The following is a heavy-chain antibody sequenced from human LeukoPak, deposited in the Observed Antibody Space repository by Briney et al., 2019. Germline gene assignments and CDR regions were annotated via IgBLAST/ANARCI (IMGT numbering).Heavy chain of an antibody. V-gene: IGHV1-2*02. Sequence: ASVKVSCKSSGYTFTGYYMHWVRQAPGQGLEWMGWINPNSGGTNYAQKFQGRVTMTRDTPISTAYMEMSRLRSDDTAVYYCARDVTIFGVVIQNWGQGTLVTISS. CDR1: GYTFTGYY. D-gene: IGHD3-3*01. J-gene: IGHJ4*02. CDR3: ARDVTIFGVVIQN. CDR2: INPNSGGT.